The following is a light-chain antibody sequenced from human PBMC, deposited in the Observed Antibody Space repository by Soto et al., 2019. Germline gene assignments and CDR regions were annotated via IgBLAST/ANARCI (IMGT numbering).Light chain of an antibody. CDR2: DVS. V-gene: IGLV2-14*03. Sequence: QSVLTQPASVSGSPGQSITISCTGTSSDVGGYNYVSWYQQHPGKAPKLMIYDVSNRPSGVSSRFSGSKSGNTASLTISGLQAEGEADYYCTSYTSSSTVVFGGGTKLTVL. CDR1: SSDVGGYNY. CDR3: TSYTSSSTVV. J-gene: IGLJ2*01.